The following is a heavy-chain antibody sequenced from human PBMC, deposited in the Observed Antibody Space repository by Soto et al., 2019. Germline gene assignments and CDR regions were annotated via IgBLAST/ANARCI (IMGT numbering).Heavy chain of an antibody. CDR1: GFTFSNYAM. D-gene: IGHD2-15*01. V-gene: IGHV4-4*02. J-gene: IGHJ4*02. Sequence: GSLRLSCTASGFTFSNYAMSWVRQPPGKGLEWIGEIYHSGSTNYNPSLKSRVTISVDKSKNQFSLKLSSVTAADTAVYYCARRYCSGGSCYFDYWGQGTLVTLSS. CDR2: IYHSGST. CDR3: ARRYCSGGSCYFDY.